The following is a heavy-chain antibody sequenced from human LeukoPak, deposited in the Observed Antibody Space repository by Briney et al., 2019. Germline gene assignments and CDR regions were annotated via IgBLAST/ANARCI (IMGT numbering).Heavy chain of an antibody. V-gene: IGHV3-48*03. CDR2: ISSSGSTI. Sequence: GGSLRLSCAASGFTFSSYEMNWVRQAPGKGLEWVSYISSSGSTIYYADSVKGRFTISRDNAKNSLYLQMNSLRAEDTAVYYCASPGPRGWSGFDYWGQGTLVTVSS. CDR3: ASPGPRGWSGFDY. D-gene: IGHD6-19*01. J-gene: IGHJ4*02. CDR1: GFTFSSYE.